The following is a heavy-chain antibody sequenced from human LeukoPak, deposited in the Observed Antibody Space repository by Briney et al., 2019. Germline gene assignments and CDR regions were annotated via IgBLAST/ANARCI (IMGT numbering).Heavy chain of an antibody. CDR2: VSSSGNT. CDR3: ARGLWFGVGSSWYAADAFDI. D-gene: IGHD6-13*01. J-gene: IGHJ3*02. V-gene: IGHV4-4*07. Sequence: SETLSLTCSVSGDSISYFYWSWIRQAAGKGLEWIGRVSSSGNTDYNASLKSRVTMSVDTSKNQFSLKLSSVTAADAAVDYCARGLWFGVGSSWYAADAFDIWGQGTMVTVSS. CDR1: GDSISYFY.